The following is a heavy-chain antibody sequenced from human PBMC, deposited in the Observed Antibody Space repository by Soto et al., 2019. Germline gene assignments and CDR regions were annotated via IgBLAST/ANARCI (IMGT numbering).Heavy chain of an antibody. Sequence: EVQLLESGGGLVQPGGSLRLSCAASGFTFSSYAMSWVRQAPGKGLEWVSAISGSGGTTYYADSAKGRFTISRDNSKNTLYLQMNSLRAEDTAVYYCAKTASGSWKIFDYWGQGTLVTVSS. V-gene: IGHV3-23*01. CDR1: GFTFSSYA. J-gene: IGHJ4*02. CDR3: AKTASGSWKIFDY. D-gene: IGHD6-13*01. CDR2: ISGSGGTT.